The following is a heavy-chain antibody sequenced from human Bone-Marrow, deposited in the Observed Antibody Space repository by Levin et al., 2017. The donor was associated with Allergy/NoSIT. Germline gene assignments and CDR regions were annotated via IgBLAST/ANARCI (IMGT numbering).Heavy chain of an antibody. J-gene: IGHJ6*02. Sequence: GGSLRLSCTASASGFTFRTYAMHWVRQAPGRGLEWVAVIAYDGSDKNYADSVKGRFTISRDNSQNTLYLQLTSLRADDTAEYYCSRDPIPAAYYYYGMDVWGQGTTVIVSS. CDR3: SRDPIPAAYYYYGMDV. CDR1: GFTFRTYA. CDR2: IAYDGSDK. V-gene: IGHV3-30*04. D-gene: IGHD6-13*01.